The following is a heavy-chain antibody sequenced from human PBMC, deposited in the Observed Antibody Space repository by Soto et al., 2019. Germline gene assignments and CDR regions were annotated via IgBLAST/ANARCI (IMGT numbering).Heavy chain of an antibody. D-gene: IGHD7-27*01. CDR1: GGSISSAAYC. CDR3: ARGPSGDKVDY. Sequence: QVQLQESGPRLVSPSQTLSLTCTVSGGSISSAAYCWSWIRQSPDKGLEWIGHIYDGGTTYSSPSLTSRVTISADTSETQFSLKLNSVSAADTAVYNCARGPSGDKVDYWGQGIQVTVSS. CDR2: IYDGGTT. J-gene: IGHJ4*02. V-gene: IGHV4-30-4*01.